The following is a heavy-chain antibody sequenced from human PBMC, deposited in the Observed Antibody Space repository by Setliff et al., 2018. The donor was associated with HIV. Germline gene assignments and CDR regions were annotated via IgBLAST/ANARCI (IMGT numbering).Heavy chain of an antibody. J-gene: IGHJ3*01. CDR3: GRVPYRSAWFSGGHNPFDV. V-gene: IGHV1-3*01. CDR2: INGDTGNT. CDR1: GYTFTNYA. Sequence: ASVKVFCKASGYTFTNYAMHWVRQAPGQSLEWMGWINGDTGNTRYSQEFQGRVTITRDTSTSTVYMELRSLRSDDTAVYYCGRVPYRSAWFSGGHNPFDVWGQGTMVTVSS. D-gene: IGHD6-19*01.